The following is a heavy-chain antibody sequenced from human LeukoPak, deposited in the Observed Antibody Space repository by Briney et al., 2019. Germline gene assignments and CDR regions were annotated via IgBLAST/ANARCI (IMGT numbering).Heavy chain of an antibody. V-gene: IGHV3-15*01. J-gene: IGHJ4*02. CDR2: IKSKTDGGTT. CDR3: STSRTGDYFHY. CDR1: GFTFSNAW. D-gene: IGHD7-27*01. Sequence: GGSLRLSCAASGFTFSNAWMSWVRQAPGKGLEWVGRIKSKTDGGTTDYAAPVKGRFTISRDDSKNTLYLQMNSLKTEDTAVYYCSTSRTGDYFHYWGQGTLVTVSS.